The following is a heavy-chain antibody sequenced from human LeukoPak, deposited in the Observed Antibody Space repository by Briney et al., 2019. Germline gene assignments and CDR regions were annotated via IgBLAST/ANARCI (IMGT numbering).Heavy chain of an antibody. J-gene: IGHJ4*02. CDR1: GFTFSSYW. V-gene: IGHV3-7*01. D-gene: IGHD1-26*01. CDR3: ARDNRDSGSYFGY. CDR2: IKQDGSEK. Sequence: GGSLRLSCAASGFTFSSYWMSWVRQAPGKGLEWVANIKQDGSEKYYVDSVKGRFTISRDNAKNSLFLQMNSLRADDTAVYYCARDNRDSGSYFGYWGQGTLVTVSS.